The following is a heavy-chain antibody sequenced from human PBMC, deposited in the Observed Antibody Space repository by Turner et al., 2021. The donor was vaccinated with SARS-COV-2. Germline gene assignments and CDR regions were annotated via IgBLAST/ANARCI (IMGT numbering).Heavy chain of an antibody. V-gene: IGHV4-59*08. J-gene: IGHJ4*02. Sequence: QVQLQESGPGLVKPSETLSLPCTVSGASISSYYCSWIRQPPGKGMEWIGYIYYSGSTNYNPSLKSRVTISVDTSKNQFSLKLSSVTAADTAVYYCARGFDYWGQGTLVTVSS. CDR1: GASISSYY. CDR2: IYYSGST. CDR3: ARGFDY.